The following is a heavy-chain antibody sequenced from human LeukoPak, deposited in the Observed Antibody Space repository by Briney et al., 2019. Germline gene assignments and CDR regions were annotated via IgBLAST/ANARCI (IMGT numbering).Heavy chain of an antibody. CDR1: GYTFTNFR. V-gene: IGHV1-18*01. Sequence: ASVKVSCKTSGYTFTNFRIHWVRQAPGQGLEWMGWVSAHNGDTDYAPKLQGRVTMTTDTSTSTAYMELRSLRSDDTAVYYCARGLAAAGWFDPWGQGTLVTVSS. J-gene: IGHJ5*02. CDR2: VSAHNGDT. CDR3: ARGLAAAGWFDP. D-gene: IGHD6-13*01.